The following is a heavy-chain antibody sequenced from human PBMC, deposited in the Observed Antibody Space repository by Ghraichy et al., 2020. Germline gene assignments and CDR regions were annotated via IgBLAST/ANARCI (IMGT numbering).Heavy chain of an antibody. CDR2: IYHSGST. D-gene: IGHD3-3*01. V-gene: IGHV4-4*02. CDR1: GGSISSSNW. J-gene: IGHJ3*02. Sequence: SETLSLTCAVSGGSISSSNWWSWVRQPPGKGLEWIGEIYHSGSTNYNPSLKSRVTISVDKSKNQFSLKLSSVTAADTAVYYCAREVQNLDFWSGSVHAFDIWGQGTMVTVSS. CDR3: AREVQNLDFWSGSVHAFDI.